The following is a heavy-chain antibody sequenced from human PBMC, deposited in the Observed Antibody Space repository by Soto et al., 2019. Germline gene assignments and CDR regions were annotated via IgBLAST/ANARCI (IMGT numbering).Heavy chain of an antibody. J-gene: IGHJ3*01. V-gene: IGHV6-1*01. D-gene: IGHD2-15*01. CDR3: ARAAVAFDAFDL. Sequence: QTLSLAYVSSGYSVSTNRATWNWIRQSPSRGLEWLGRTYLRSKWYNEYAVSVKSRIAIRPDTSKNLFSLQLSSVTPEDTAVYFCARAAVAFDAFDLWGQGTVVTVS. CDR2: TYLRSKWYN. CDR1: GYSVSTNRAT.